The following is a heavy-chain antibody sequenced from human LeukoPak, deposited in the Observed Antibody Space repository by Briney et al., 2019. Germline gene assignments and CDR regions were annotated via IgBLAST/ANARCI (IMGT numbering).Heavy chain of an antibody. D-gene: IGHD5-18*01. CDR1: GFTFSSYA. Sequence: GGSLRLSCAASGFTFSSYAMSWVRQAPGRGLEWVSAISGSGGSTYYADSVKGRFTISRDNSKNTLYLQMNSLRAEDTAVYYCAKSLYYQWIQLDHDYWGQGTLVTVSS. CDR3: AKSLYYQWIQLDHDY. J-gene: IGHJ4*02. V-gene: IGHV3-23*01. CDR2: ISGSGGST.